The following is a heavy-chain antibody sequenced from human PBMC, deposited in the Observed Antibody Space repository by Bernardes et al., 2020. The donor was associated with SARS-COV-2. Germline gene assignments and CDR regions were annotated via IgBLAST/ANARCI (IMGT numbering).Heavy chain of an antibody. J-gene: IGHJ4*02. CDR2: IKQDGSEK. V-gene: IGHV3-7*01. Sequence: GGSLRLSCAASGFTFNLFWMTWVRQAPGKGLEWVANIKQDGSEKYYVDSVKGRFTISRDNAKNSLYLQMNSLRAEDTAVYYCARVGSSSWYFDYWGQGTLGTVSS. CDR1: GFTFNLFW. D-gene: IGHD6-13*01. CDR3: ARVGSSSWYFDY.